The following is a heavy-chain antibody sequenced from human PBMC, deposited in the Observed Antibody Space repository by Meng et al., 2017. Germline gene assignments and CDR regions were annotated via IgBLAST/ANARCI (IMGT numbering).Heavy chain of an antibody. J-gene: IGHJ5*02. CDR2: IYYSGST. Sequence: LDESCPVLVEPSEPLSHTCTVSGGSIGSSSYHWGWIRQPPGKGLEWIGSIYYSGSTYYNPSLKSRVTISVDTSKNQFSLKLSSVTAADTAVYYCARGRVVNWFDPWGQGTLVTVSS. D-gene: IGHD2-15*01. V-gene: IGHV4-39*07. CDR1: GGSIGSSSYH. CDR3: ARGRVVNWFDP.